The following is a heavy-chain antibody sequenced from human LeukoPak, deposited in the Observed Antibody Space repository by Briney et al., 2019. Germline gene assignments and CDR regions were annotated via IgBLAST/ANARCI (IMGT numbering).Heavy chain of an antibody. J-gene: IGHJ4*02. D-gene: IGHD1-26*01. V-gene: IGHV3-23*01. CDR3: RLVGPTTDDY. Sequence: GGSLRLSCAASGFTFSSYAMSWVRQAPGKGLDWVSYSSSSGRYIYYADSVKGRFTISRDDSKNTAYLQMNSLKSEDTAVYYCRLVGPTTDDYWGQGTLVTVSS. CDR1: GFTFSSYA. CDR2: SSSSGRYI.